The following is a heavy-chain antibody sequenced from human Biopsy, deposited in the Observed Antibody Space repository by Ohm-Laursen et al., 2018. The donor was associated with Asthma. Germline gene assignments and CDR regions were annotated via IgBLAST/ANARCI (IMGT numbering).Heavy chain of an antibody. CDR1: GFTFSRYA. J-gene: IGHJ4*01. Sequence: SSLRLSCAASGFTFSRYAIHWVRQAPGKGLEWVAAISHTGQSQHYAESVKGRFTLSRDNSQNTLYLQMISLRTDDTAVYYCAKRRGYSDCNDFDYWGHGTLVTVSS. CDR2: ISHTGQSQ. V-gene: IGHV3-30*18. D-gene: IGHD4-11*01. CDR3: AKRRGYSDCNDFDY.